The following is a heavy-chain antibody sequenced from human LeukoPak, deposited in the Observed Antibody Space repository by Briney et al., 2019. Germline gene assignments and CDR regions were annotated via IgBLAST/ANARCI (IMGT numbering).Heavy chain of an antibody. Sequence: PSETLSLTCTVSGGSISSYYWSWIRQPPGKGLEWIGYIYYSGSTNYNPSLKSRVTISVDTSKNQFSLKLSSVTAADTAVYYCARIGKGGSDYWGQGTLVTVSS. CDR2: IYYSGST. D-gene: IGHD5-12*01. J-gene: IGHJ4*02. CDR1: GGSISSYY. CDR3: ARIGKGGSDY. V-gene: IGHV4-59*01.